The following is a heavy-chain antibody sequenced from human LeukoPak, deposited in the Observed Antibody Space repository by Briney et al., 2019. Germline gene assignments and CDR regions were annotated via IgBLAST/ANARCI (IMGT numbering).Heavy chain of an antibody. D-gene: IGHD3-3*01. J-gene: IGHJ4*02. CDR3: AEGSGATTLHY. V-gene: IGHV1-2*02. Sequence: ASVKVSCTASGYTFTVYYMHWVRQAPGQGLEWMGWINPNSGGTNYAQKFQGRVTMTRDTSISTAYMELSRLRSDDAAVYYCAEGSGATTLHYWGQGTLVTVSS. CDR2: INPNSGGT. CDR1: GYTFTVYY.